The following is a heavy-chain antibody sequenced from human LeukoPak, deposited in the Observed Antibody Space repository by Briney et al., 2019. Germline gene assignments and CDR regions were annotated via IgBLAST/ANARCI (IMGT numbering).Heavy chain of an antibody. CDR1: GFTVSSNF. J-gene: IGHJ4*02. V-gene: IGHV3-53*01. CDR3: ARGVAAAGLYFDY. D-gene: IGHD6-13*01. Sequence: GGSLRLSCAASGFTVSSNFMTWVRQAPGKGLEWVSVVYTGGSTYSADSVKGRFTISRDNSKNTLYLQMNNLRAEDTAVYYCARGVAAAGLYFDYWGQGTLVTVSS. CDR2: VYTGGST.